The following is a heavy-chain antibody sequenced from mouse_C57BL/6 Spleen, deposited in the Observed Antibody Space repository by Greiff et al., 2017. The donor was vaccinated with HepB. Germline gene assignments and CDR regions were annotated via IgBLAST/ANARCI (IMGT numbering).Heavy chain of an antibody. Sequence: QVQLQQSGAELARPGASVKLSCKASGYTFTSYGISWVKQRTGQGLEWIGEIYPRSGNTYYNEKFKGKATLTADKSSSTAYMELRSLTSEDSAVYFCGDIYYSTGFAYWGQGTLVTVSS. CDR3: GDIYYSTGFAY. CDR1: GYTFTSYG. CDR2: IYPRSGNT. V-gene: IGHV1-81*01. J-gene: IGHJ3*01. D-gene: IGHD2-5*01.